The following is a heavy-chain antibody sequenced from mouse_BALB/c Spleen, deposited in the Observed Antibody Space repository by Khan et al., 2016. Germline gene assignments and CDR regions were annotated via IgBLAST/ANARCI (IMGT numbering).Heavy chain of an antibody. V-gene: IGHV9-3-1*01. Sequence: QFQLVQSGPELKKPGETVKISCKASGYTFTNYGMNWVKQAPGKGLKWMGWMNTYTGEPTYADAFKGRFAFSLKTSARTAYLQINNLKNEDTATYFCARDYDYDGDWYFDVGGAGTTVTVSS. CDR1: GYTFTNYG. CDR3: ARDYDYDGDWYFDV. CDR2: MNTYTGEP. D-gene: IGHD2-4*01. J-gene: IGHJ1*01.